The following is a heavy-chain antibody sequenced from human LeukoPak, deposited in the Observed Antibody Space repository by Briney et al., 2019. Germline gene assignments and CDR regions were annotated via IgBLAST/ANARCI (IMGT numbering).Heavy chain of an antibody. V-gene: IGHV4-59*12. CDR3: TRYRRNNDFYLDD. Sequence: SETLSLTCAVSGGSLSGYYWSWIRQSPGKRLEWIGYIYYSGSTNYNPSLQSRVTFSIDTSINQFSLRLTSVTDADTAMYYCTRYRRNNDFYLDDWGRGTLVTVSS. CDR1: GGSLSGYY. D-gene: IGHD3/OR15-3a*01. J-gene: IGHJ4*02. CDR2: IYYSGST.